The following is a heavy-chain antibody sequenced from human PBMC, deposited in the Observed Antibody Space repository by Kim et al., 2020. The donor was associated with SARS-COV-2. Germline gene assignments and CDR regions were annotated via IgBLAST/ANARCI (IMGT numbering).Heavy chain of an antibody. CDR3: ARLSWIVWGKAFDY. CDR1: GFTFSSYE. D-gene: IGHD3-16*01. J-gene: IGHJ4*02. V-gene: IGHV3-48*03. CDR2: ISSSGSTI. Sequence: GGSLRLSCAASGFTFSSYEMNWVRQAPGKGLEWVSYISSSGSTIYYADSVKGRFTISRDNAKNSLYLQMNSLRAEDTAVYYCARLSWIVWGKAFDYWGQGTLVTVSS.